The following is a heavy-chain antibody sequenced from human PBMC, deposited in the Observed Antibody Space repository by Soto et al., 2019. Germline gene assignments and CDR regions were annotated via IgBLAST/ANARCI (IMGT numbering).Heavy chain of an antibody. CDR3: ARVLGTGTDF. Sequence: QVQLQESGPGLVKPSGTLSLTCAVSGDSISSSNWWRWVRQPPGKGLEWIGENYHSGATTYNPPLKTRATISVAPSKNHFSLKLTSVTAADTAVYFCARVLGTGTDFWGRGTLVTVAS. D-gene: IGHD1-1*01. V-gene: IGHV4-4*02. J-gene: IGHJ4*02. CDR2: NYHSGAT. CDR1: GDSISSSNW.